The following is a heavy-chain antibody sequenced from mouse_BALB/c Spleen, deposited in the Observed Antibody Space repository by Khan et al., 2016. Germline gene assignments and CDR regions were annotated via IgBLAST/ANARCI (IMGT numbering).Heavy chain of an antibody. V-gene: IGHV14-3*02. D-gene: IGHD2-4*01. CDR1: GFNIKDTY. Sequence: VQLQQPGAELVKPGASVKLSCTASGFNIKDTYMHWVKQRPEQGLEWIGRIDPANGNTKYDPKFQGKATITADTSSNTAYLQLSSLTSEDTAVYYCARSPYDYDVGFAYWRQGTLVTVSA. CDR3: ARSPYDYDVGFAY. J-gene: IGHJ3*01. CDR2: IDPANGNT.